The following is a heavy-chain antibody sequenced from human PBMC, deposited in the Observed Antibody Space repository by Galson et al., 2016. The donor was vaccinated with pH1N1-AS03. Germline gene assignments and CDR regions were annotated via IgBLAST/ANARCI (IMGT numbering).Heavy chain of an antibody. CDR2: ILFDGSNK. Sequence: SLRLSCAASGFTFSSYGMHWVRQAPGKVLEWVSFILFDGSNKYYADSVKGRFTISRDNSNNTLYLQLNSLRAADTAVYYCAKVSALLEFDYWGQGTLVIVSS. D-gene: IGHD1-26*01. V-gene: IGHV3-30*02. CDR1: GFTFSSYG. J-gene: IGHJ4*02. CDR3: AKVSALLEFDY.